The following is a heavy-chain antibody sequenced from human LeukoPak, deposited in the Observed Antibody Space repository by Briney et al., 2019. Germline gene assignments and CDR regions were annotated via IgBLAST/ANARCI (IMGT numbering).Heavy chain of an antibody. Sequence: PSETLSLTCTVSGVSISSGGYYWSWIRQPPGKGLEWIGYIYHSGSTYYNPSLKSRVTISVDRSKNQFSLKLSSVTAADTAVYYCAKEAQGCSITSCYFDSWGQGTLVTVSS. J-gene: IGHJ4*02. CDR3: AKEAQGCSITSCYFDS. D-gene: IGHD2-2*01. CDR1: GVSISSGGYY. V-gene: IGHV4-30-2*01. CDR2: IYHSGST.